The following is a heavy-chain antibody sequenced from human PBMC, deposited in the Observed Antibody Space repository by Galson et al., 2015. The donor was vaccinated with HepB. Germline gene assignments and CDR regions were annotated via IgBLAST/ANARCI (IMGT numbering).Heavy chain of an antibody. CDR2: LRGSGGAT. CDR1: GFTFSSYA. D-gene: IGHD2-2*01. V-gene: IGHV3-23*01. CDR3: AKGYSSTSFMGHFQH. Sequence: SLRLSCAASGFTFSSYAMSWVRQAPGKGLEWVAALRGSGGATYSADSVKGRFTISRDNSKNTLYLQMNSLRAEDTAVYYCAKGYSSTSFMGHFQHWGQGTLVTVSS. J-gene: IGHJ1*01.